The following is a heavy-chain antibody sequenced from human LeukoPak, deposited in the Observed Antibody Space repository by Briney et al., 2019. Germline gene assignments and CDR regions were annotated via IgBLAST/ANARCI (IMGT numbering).Heavy chain of an antibody. D-gene: IGHD3-10*01. Sequence: GGSLSLSCAASGLTFSSYAMSWVRQAPGKGLEWVSAISGSGGSTYYADSVKGRFTISRDNSKNTPYLQMNSLRAEDTAVYYCAKVVAPMVRGVTDYWGQGTLVTVSS. CDR2: ISGSGGST. CDR3: AKVVAPMVRGVTDY. CDR1: GLTFSSYA. J-gene: IGHJ4*02. V-gene: IGHV3-23*01.